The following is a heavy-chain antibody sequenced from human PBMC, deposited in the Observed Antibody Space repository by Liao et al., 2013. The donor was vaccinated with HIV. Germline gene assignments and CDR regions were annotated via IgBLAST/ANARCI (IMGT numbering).Heavy chain of an antibody. Sequence: QVQLQESGPGLVKPSETLSLTCTVSGGSISSYYWSWIRQPAGKGLEWIGRIYTSGSTNYNPSLKSRVTMSVDTSKNQFSLKVDSVTAADTAVYYCARRGIYHTNGDLTPAGVDYWSQGTLVAVSS. V-gene: IGHV4-4*07. CDR1: GGSISSYY. CDR2: IYTSGST. J-gene: IGHJ4*02. CDR3: ARRGIYHTNGDLTPAGVDY. D-gene: IGHD2-8*01.